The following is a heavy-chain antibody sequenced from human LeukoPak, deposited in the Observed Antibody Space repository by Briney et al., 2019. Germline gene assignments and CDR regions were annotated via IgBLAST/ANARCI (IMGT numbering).Heavy chain of an antibody. CDR2: ISSSSSYI. V-gene: IGHV3-21*01. J-gene: IGHJ3*02. CDR3: ARDTYDSSGADAFDI. Sequence: GGSLRLSCAASGFTFSSYIMNWVRQAPGKGLEWVSSISSSSSYIYYADSVKGRFTISRDNAKNSLYLQMNSLRAEDTAVYYCARDTYDSSGADAFDIWGQGTMVTVSS. CDR1: GFTFSSYI. D-gene: IGHD3-22*01.